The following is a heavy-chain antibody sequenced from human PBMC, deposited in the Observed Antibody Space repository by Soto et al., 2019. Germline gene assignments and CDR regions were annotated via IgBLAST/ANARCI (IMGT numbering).Heavy chain of an antibody. J-gene: IGHJ6*03. D-gene: IGHD2-15*01. Sequence: PGGSLRLSCAACGFTFSSYAMSWVRQATGKGLEWVSAISSSSSYIYYADSVKGRFTISRDNAKNSLYLQMNSLRAEDTAVYYCARAVDTAMVRGYCSGGSCKPYMDVWGKGTTVTVSS. CDR1: GFTFSSYA. V-gene: IGHV3-21*01. CDR2: ISSSSSYI. CDR3: ARAVDTAMVRGYCSGGSCKPYMDV.